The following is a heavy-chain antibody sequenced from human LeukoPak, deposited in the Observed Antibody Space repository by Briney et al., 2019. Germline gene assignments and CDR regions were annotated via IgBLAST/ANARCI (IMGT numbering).Heavy chain of an antibody. J-gene: IGHJ4*02. V-gene: IGHV4-4*07. CDR1: GGSISSYY. CDR2: IYTSGTT. D-gene: IGHD2-15*01. CDR3: ARTSPRAATFDY. Sequence: SETLSLTCAVSGGSISSYYWGWIRQPAGKGLEWIGRIYTSGTTNYNPSLKSRVTMSVDTSKSQFSLNLNSVTAADTAVYYCARTSPRAATFDYWGQGTLVTVSS.